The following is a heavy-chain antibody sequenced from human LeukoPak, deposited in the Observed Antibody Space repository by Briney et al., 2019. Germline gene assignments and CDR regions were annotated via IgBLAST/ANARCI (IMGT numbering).Heavy chain of an antibody. J-gene: IGHJ6*03. CDR3: ARDFRVRNGYSSGGLAHYYYYYMDV. CDR1: GFTFSSYE. D-gene: IGHD6-19*01. V-gene: IGHV3-48*03. CDR2: ISSSGSTI. Sequence: PGGSLRLSCAASGFTFSSYEMNWVRQAPGKGLEWVSYISSSGSTIYYADSVKGRFTISRDNAKNSPYLQMNSLRAEDTAVYYCARDFRVRNGYSSGGLAHYYYYYMDVWGKGTTVTISS.